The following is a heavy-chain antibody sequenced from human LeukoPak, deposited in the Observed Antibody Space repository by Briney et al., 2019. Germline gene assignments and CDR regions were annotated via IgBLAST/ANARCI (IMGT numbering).Heavy chain of an antibody. CDR1: GFTFSSYW. CDR3: ARDDVVSGTGLGDY. V-gene: IGHV3-74*01. CDR2: INSDGSST. J-gene: IGHJ4*02. Sequence: PGGSLRHSCAASGFTFSSYWMHWVRQVPGKGLVWVSHINSDGSSTTYADSVKGRFTISRDNARNTLYLQMNSLRAEDTAVYYCARDDVVSGTGLGDYWGQGTLVTVSS. D-gene: IGHD5/OR15-5a*01.